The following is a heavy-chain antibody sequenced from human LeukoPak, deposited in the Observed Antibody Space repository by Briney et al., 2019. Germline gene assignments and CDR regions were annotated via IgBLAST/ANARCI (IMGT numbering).Heavy chain of an antibody. D-gene: IGHD3-10*01. V-gene: IGHV3-21*01. CDR3: ARASARYYMDV. CDR2: ISSSGDDT. J-gene: IGHJ6*03. Sequence: GGSLRLSCAVSGFTFSEFGMSWVRQAPAKGLEWVSTISSSGDDTNYADSVKGRFTISRDNAKNSLYLQMNSLRAEDTAVYYCARASARYYMDVWGKGTTVTVSS. CDR1: GFTFSEFG.